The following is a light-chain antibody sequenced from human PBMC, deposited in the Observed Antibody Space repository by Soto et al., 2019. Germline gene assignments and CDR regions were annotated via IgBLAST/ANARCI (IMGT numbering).Light chain of an antibody. J-gene: IGKJ1*01. CDR1: QSISNY. CDR2: AAS. Sequence: DIQMTQSPSSLSASVGDRVTITCRASQSISNYLNWYQQKPGKAPKLLIYAASSLQSGVPSRFSGSGSGTDFTLTIGSLQPEDFATYYCQQSYNSPRTFGQATKVEIK. CDR3: QQSYNSPRT. V-gene: IGKV1-39*01.